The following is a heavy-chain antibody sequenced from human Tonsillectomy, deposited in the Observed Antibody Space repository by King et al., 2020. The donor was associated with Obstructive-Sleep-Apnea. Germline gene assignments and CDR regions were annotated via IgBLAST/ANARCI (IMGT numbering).Heavy chain of an antibody. CDR3: ARADSSGYYNWVY. V-gene: IGHV4-38-2*02. Sequence: VQLQESGPGLVKPSETLSLTCTVSDYSISSDYYWGWIRQPPGKGLEWIGRIYHSGSTYYNPSLKSRVTISVDTSKNQFSLKLSSVTAADTAEYYCARADSSGYYNWVYWGQGTLVTVSS. CDR2: IYHSGST. J-gene: IGHJ4*02. CDR1: DYSISSDYY. D-gene: IGHD3-22*01.